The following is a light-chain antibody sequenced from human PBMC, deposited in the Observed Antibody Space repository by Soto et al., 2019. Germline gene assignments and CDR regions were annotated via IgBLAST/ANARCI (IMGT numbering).Light chain of an antibody. J-gene: IGLJ1*01. CDR1: SSDVGSYNR. Sequence: SVLAQPPSVSGSPGPSVTISCTGTSSDVGSYNRVSWYQQPPGTAPKLMIYEVNNRPSGVPDRFSGSKSGNTASLTISGLQAEDEADYYCSSYTSTSTYVFGTGTKVTVL. CDR2: EVN. V-gene: IGLV2-18*02. CDR3: SSYTSTSTYV.